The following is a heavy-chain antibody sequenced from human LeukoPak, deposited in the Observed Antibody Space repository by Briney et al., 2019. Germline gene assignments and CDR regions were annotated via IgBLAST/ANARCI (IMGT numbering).Heavy chain of an antibody. Sequence: SETLSLTCAVYGGSFSGYYWTWIRQSPGKGLEWIGEINHSGSTTYNPSLKRRVIISVDTSKNQFSLKLRSVTAADTAVYYCARAREAEVIDSWGQGTLVTVSS. V-gene: IGHV4-34*01. D-gene: IGHD3-22*01. J-gene: IGHJ4*02. CDR2: INHSGST. CDR1: GGSFSGYY. CDR3: ARAREAEVIDS.